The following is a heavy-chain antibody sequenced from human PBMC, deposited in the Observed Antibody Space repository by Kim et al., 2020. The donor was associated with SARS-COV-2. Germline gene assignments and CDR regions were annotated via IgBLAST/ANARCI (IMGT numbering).Heavy chain of an antibody. Sequence: YYVDSVKGRCTISRDNAKNSLYLQLNSRRAEDTAVYYCARRRGSYNLDYWGQGTLVTVSS. J-gene: IGHJ4*02. CDR3: ARRRGSYNLDY. V-gene: IGHV3-7*01. D-gene: IGHD1-26*01.